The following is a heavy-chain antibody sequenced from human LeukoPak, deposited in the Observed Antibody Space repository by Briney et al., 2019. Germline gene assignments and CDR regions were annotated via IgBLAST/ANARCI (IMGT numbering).Heavy chain of an antibody. J-gene: IGHJ4*02. CDR1: GFTFSSYA. D-gene: IGHD1-7*01. Sequence: GGSLRLSCAASGFTFSSYAMSWVRQAPGKGLEWVSAISDTAVFTYYADSVKGRFTLSRDNSKNTLYLQMNSLKAEDTAVYYCAKNHLATTSYDYWGQGTLVTVSS. CDR3: AKNHLATTSYDY. V-gene: IGHV3-23*01. CDR2: ISDTAVFT.